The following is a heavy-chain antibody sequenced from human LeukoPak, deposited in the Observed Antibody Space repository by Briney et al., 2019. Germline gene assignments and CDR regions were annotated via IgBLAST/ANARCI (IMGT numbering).Heavy chain of an antibody. V-gene: IGHV4-59*08. D-gene: IGHD1-26*01. Sequence: SETLSLTCTVSGGSISPYYWSWIRQPPGKGLEWIGYIYYTGSTNYNPSLKSRVTISVDTSKNQLSLKLRSVTAADTAVYYCARQDSGTYLNPLDIWGQGTVVTVSS. CDR1: GGSISPYY. J-gene: IGHJ3*02. CDR2: IYYTGST. CDR3: ARQDSGTYLNPLDI.